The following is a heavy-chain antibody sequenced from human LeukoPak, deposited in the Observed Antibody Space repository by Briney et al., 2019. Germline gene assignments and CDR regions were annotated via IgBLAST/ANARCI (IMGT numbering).Heavy chain of an antibody. CDR2: ISVYSGNT. D-gene: IGHD3-22*01. Sequence: ASVKVSCKASGYTFTSYGISWVRQAPGQGLEWMGWISVYSGNTDYTQKLQGRDTMTTDASTTTAYMELRSVRSDDTAVYYCARGYDSSGYYYGDYWGQGTLVTVSS. CDR1: GYTFTSYG. J-gene: IGHJ4*02. CDR3: ARGYDSSGYYYGDY. V-gene: IGHV1-18*01.